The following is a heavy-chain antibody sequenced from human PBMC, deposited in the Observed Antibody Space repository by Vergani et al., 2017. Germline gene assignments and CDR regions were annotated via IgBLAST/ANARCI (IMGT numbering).Heavy chain of an antibody. J-gene: IGHJ5*02. CDR1: GASISSYF. CDR2: VHTDGTA. Sequence: VQLQESGPGLLKPSETLSLTCSVSGASISSYFWSWIRQPAGKGLEWLGRVHTDGTAYYNPSLRTLVTLSADLSQSQFSLKMTSLTAADTAVYFCARDQWDDDGPRGWFAPWGQGILVTVS. D-gene: IGHD5-24*01. CDR3: ARDQWDDDGPRGWFAP. V-gene: IGHV4-4*07.